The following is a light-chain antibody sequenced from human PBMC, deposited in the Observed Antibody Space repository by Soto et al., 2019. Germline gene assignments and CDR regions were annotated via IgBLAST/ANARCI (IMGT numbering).Light chain of an antibody. CDR2: DVS. V-gene: IGKV3-11*01. CDR1: QNIYNY. Sequence: EVVLTQSPATLSLSPGERATLSCRASQNIYNYLAWHQQKPGQPPRLLIFDVSNRATGIPARFSGSGSGTEFSLTISSVEAEDFAVYYCQHRSRWPLTFGGGTKVEIK. J-gene: IGKJ4*01. CDR3: QHRSRWPLT.